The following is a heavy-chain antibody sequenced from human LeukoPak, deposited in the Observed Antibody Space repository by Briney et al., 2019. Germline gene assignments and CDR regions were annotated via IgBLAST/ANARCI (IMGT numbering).Heavy chain of an antibody. J-gene: IGHJ6*02. V-gene: IGHV1-69*13. CDR3: AREGPPTAGYYYYGMDV. CDR1: GGTFSSYA. D-gene: IGHD4-17*01. Sequence: VKVSCKASGGTFSSYAISWVRQAPGQGLEWMGGIIPIFGTANYAQKFQGRVTITADESTSTAYMELSSLRSEDTAVYYCAREGPPTAGYYYYGMDVWGQGTTVTVSS. CDR2: IIPIFGTA.